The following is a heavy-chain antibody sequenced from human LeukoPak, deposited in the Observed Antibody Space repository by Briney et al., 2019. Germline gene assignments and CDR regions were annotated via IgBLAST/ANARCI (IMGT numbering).Heavy chain of an antibody. CDR1: GGSIRSGYYY. Sequence: SETLSLTCTVSGGSIRSGYYYWGWIRQPPGKGLEWIGSIYDSGSTYYNPSLKSRVTISVDTSKDQFSLKLSSVTAADTAVYYCATKFRASSGWSEDYWGQGTLVTVSS. D-gene: IGHD6-19*01. J-gene: IGHJ4*02. CDR2: IYDSGST. V-gene: IGHV4-39*01. CDR3: ATKFRASSGWSEDY.